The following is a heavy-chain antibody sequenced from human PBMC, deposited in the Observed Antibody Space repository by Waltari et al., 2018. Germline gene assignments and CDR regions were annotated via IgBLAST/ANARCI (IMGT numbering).Heavy chain of an antibody. CDR3: ARLYYDFLSWFDP. J-gene: IGHJ5*02. D-gene: IGHD3-3*01. Sequence: QLQLQESGPGLVKPSETLSLTCTVSGGSISSSRYHWGWIRQPPGKGLEWIGSIYHSGRTYNNPSLKSRVTISVDTSKNQFSLKLSSVTAADTAMYYCARLYYDFLSWFDPWGQGTLVTVSS. CDR2: IYHSGRT. V-gene: IGHV4-39*01. CDR1: GGSISSSRYH.